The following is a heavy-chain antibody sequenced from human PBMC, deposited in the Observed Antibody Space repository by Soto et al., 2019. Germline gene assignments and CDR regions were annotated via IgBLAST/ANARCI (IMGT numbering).Heavy chain of an antibody. CDR1: GGTFSSYA. D-gene: IGHD3-10*01. CDR2: IIPIFGTA. V-gene: IGHV1-69*06. CDR3: ARDMVRGVLYYYYGMDV. Sequence: SVKVSCKASGGTFSSYAISWVLQAPGQGLEWMGGIIPIFGTANYAQKFQGRVTITADKSTSTAYMELSSLRSEDTAVHYCARDMVRGVLYYYYGMDVWGQGTTVTVSS. J-gene: IGHJ6*02.